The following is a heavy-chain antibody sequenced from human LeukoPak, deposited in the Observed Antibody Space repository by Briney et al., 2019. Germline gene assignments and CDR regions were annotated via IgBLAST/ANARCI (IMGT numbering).Heavy chain of an antibody. CDR1: GSTFTSYG. V-gene: IGHV1-18*01. CDR2: ISGYNGNT. D-gene: IGHD2-15*01. Sequence: GASVKVSCKTSGSTFTSYGTSWVRQAPGQGPEWMGWISGYNGNTNYAQKFQDRVTMTTDTSTSTAYMELRSLRSDDTAVYYCARDRTRAAHEYWGQGTQVTVSS. CDR3: ARDRTRAAHEY. J-gene: IGHJ4*02.